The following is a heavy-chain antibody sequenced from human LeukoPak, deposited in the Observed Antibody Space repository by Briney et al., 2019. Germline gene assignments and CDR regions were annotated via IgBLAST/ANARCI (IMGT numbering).Heavy chain of an antibody. Sequence: ASVKVSCKASGYTFSTYGLMWVRQAPGQGLEWTSWINTNNGNTNYAQKFQGRVTMTTDTSTSTGYMELRSLRSDDTAVYYCARKRCTGDCYLFDPWGQGTLVTVSS. CDR2: INTNNGNT. CDR1: GYTFSTYG. V-gene: IGHV1-18*01. D-gene: IGHD2-21*02. J-gene: IGHJ5*02. CDR3: ARKRCTGDCYLFDP.